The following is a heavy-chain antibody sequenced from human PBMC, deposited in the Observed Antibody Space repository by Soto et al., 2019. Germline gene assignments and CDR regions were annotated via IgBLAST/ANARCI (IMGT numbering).Heavy chain of an antibody. Sequence: SVKVSCKASGGTFSSYAISWVRQAPGQGLEWMGGIIPIFGTANYAQKFQGRVTITADESTSTAYMELSSLRSEDTAVYYCARTEWLLAYYYYGMDVWGQGTTVTVSS. V-gene: IGHV1-69*13. CDR1: GGTFSSYA. CDR3: ARTEWLLAYYYYGMDV. D-gene: IGHD3-3*01. CDR2: IIPIFGTA. J-gene: IGHJ6*02.